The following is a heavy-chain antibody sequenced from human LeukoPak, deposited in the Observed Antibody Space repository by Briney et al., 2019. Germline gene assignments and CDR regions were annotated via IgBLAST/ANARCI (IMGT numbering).Heavy chain of an antibody. CDR3: ARDSLGSGWYSDP. CDR2: IYSGGST. V-gene: IGHV3-66*01. J-gene: IGHJ5*02. Sequence: GGSLRLSCAASGFTVSSNYMSWVRQAPGKGLEWVSVIYSGGSTYYADSVKGRFTISRDNSKNTLYLQMNSLRAEDTAVYCCARDSLGSGWYSDPWGQGTLVTVSS. D-gene: IGHD6-19*01. CDR1: GFTVSSNY.